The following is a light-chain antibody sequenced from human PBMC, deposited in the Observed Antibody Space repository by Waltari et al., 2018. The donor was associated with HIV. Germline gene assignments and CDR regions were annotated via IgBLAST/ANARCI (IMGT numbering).Light chain of an antibody. V-gene: IGLV2-14*01. CDR2: EGT. CDR3: ASFTSNTWL. Sequence: QSALTQPASVSASHGQPITITCAGNNGDLGDDKSVSWYPHVPGHAPQLVIYEGTNRPLGVSDRFSASKSGDTASLTISYLLNEDEGDYYCASFTSNTWLVGGGTKVTVL. CDR1: NGDLGDDKS. J-gene: IGLJ2*01.